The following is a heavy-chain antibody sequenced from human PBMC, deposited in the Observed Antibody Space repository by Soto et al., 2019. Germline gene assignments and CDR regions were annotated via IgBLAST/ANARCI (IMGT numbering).Heavy chain of an antibody. CDR2: INQDGGGT. D-gene: IGHD6-19*01. J-gene: IGHJ4*02. V-gene: IGHV3-7*01. CDR1: GFTFITSF. Sequence: GGSLRLSCVASGFTFITSFMGWVRQAPGKGLEWVANINQDGGGTYYVDSVEGRFTISRDNAKDSLYLQMNSLRGEDTAVYYCERYLPGSGRYLFDYWGQGTLVTVSS. CDR3: ERYLPGSGRYLFDY.